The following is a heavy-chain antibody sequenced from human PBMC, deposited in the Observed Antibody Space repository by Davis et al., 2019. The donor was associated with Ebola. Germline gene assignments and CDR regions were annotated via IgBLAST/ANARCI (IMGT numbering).Heavy chain of an antibody. V-gene: IGHV1-8*01. CDR3: ASSAGTPVTTGY. CDR1: GYTFTSYD. D-gene: IGHD4-17*01. CDR2: MNPNSGNT. J-gene: IGHJ4*02. Sequence: AASVKVSCKASGYTFTSYDINWVRQATGQGLEWMGWMNPNSGNTGYAQNFQGRVTMTRNTSISTAYMELSSLRSEDTAVYYSASSAGTPVTTGYWGQGTLVTVSS.